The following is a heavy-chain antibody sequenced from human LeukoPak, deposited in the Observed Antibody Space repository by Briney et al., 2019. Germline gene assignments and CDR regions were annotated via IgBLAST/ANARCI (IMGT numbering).Heavy chain of an antibody. CDR1: GGSISSYY. J-gene: IGHJ4*02. Sequence: SETLSLTCTVSGGSISSYYWSWIRQPPGKGLEWIGYIYYSGSTNYNPSLKSRVTISVDTSKNQFSLKLSSVTAADTAVYYCARHMDHRYSGYDSPFDYWGQGTLVTVSS. D-gene: IGHD5-12*01. CDR3: ARHMDHRYSGYDSPFDY. CDR2: IYYSGST. V-gene: IGHV4-59*08.